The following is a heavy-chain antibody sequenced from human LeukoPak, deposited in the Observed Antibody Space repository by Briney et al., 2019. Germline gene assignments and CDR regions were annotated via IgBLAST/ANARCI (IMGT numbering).Heavy chain of an antibody. CDR2: IYYSGST. CDR1: GGSISSYY. D-gene: IGHD6-13*01. Sequence: PETLSPTCTVSGGSISSYYWSWIRQPPGKGLEWIGYIYYSGSTNYNPSLKSRVTISVDTSKNQFSLKLSSVTAADTAVYYCAREVVAAAGTDAFDIWGQGTMVTVSS. CDR3: AREVVAAAGTDAFDI. V-gene: IGHV4-59*01. J-gene: IGHJ3*02.